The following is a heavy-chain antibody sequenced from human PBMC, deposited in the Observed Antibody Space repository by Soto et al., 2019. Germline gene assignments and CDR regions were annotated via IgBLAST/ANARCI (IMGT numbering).Heavy chain of an antibody. CDR2: ISYDGSNK. CDR3: AKESYYDSSGPQSGLDY. CDR1: GFTFSSYA. J-gene: IGHJ4*02. D-gene: IGHD3-22*01. Sequence: PGGSLRLSCAASGFTFSSYAMHWVRQAPGKGLEWVAVISYDGSNKYYADSVKGRFTISRDSSKNTLYLQMNSLRAEDTAVYYCAKESYYDSSGPQSGLDYWGQGTLVTVSS. V-gene: IGHV3-30*04.